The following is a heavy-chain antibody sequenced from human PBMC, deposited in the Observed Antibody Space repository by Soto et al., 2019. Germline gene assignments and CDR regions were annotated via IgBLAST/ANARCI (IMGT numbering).Heavy chain of an antibody. CDR2: IIPIYGTA. Sequence: QVQLVQAGAEVKKPGSSVKVSCKASGGTFSTYAISWVRQAPGQGLEWMGGIIPIYGTANYAQKFQGRLRMTADESTSTVYMELSSLRPDDTAVYYWAREDKPGGYTPPGTSGFDSWGQGTLVTVSS. V-gene: IGHV1-69*12. CDR1: GGTFSTYA. CDR3: AREDKPGGYTPPGTSGFDS. D-gene: IGHD5-12*01. J-gene: IGHJ4*02.